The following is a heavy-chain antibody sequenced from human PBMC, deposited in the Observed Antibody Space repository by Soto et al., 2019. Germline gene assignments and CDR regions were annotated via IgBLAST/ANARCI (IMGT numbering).Heavy chain of an antibody. J-gene: IGHJ3*02. D-gene: IGHD5-12*01. CDR2: IIPIFGTA. V-gene: IGHV1-69*13. Sequence: SVKVSCKASGGTFSSYAIGWVRQAPGQGLEWMGGIIPIFGTANYAQKFQGRVTITADESTSTAYMELSSLRSEDTAVYYCAVYSGYGHGAFDIWGKGTMVTVSS. CDR1: GGTFSSYA. CDR3: AVYSGYGHGAFDI.